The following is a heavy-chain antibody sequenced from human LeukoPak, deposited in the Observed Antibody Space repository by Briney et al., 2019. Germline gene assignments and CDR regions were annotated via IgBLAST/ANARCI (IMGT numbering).Heavy chain of an antibody. CDR1: GFTFTTFT. V-gene: IGHV3-21*01. Sequence: GGSLRLSCAASGFTFTTFTMNWVRQAPGKGLEWVSSISTSNTFIYYADSVKGRFTISRDNANNSLYLQMNDLRVEDTAVYYCAKEGGNSEGYYYYMDVWGKGTTVTVSS. D-gene: IGHD4-23*01. CDR3: AKEGGNSEGYYYYMDV. CDR2: ISTSNTFI. J-gene: IGHJ6*03.